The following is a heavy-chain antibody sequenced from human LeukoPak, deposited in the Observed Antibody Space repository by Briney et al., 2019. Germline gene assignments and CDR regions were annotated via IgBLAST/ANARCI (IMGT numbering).Heavy chain of an antibody. J-gene: IGHJ4*02. CDR2: ISSSGPTI. CDR3: ARDSGQTSFDY. V-gene: IGHV3-48*03. D-gene: IGHD1-1*01. CDR1: GFTFSSYE. Sequence: GGSLRLSCAASGFTFSSYEMNWVRQAPGKGLEWVSYISSSGPTIYYADSVKGRFTISRDNAKNSLYLQMNSLRAEDTADYYCARDSGQTSFDYWGQGTLVTVSS.